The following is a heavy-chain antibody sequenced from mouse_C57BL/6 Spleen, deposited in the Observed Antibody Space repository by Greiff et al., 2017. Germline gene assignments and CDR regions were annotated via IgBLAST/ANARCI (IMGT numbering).Heavy chain of an antibody. J-gene: IGHJ2*01. CDR3: ARSPFDY. V-gene: IGHV1-54*01. CDR2: INPGSGGT. CDR1: GYAFTDYL. Sequence: VQLQQSGAELVRPGTSVKVSCKASGYAFTDYLIEWVKQRPGQGLEWIGVINPGSGGTNYNEKFKGKATLTADKSSSTAYMQLSSLTSEDSAVYFCARSPFDYWGQGTTLTVSS.